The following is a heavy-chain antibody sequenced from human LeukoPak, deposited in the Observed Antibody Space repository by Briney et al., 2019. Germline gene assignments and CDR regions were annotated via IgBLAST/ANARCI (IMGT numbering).Heavy chain of an antibody. CDR3: AKVETAAAATLRGFDY. V-gene: IGHV3-23*01. Sequence: GGSLKLSCAASGFTFSSYVMNWVRQAPGKGLEWVSSIGGSGGSTYYADSVKGRFTISRDNSKNTLYLQMNSLRAEDTAVYYCAKVETAAAATLRGFDYWGQGTLVTVSS. J-gene: IGHJ4*02. D-gene: IGHD2-15*01. CDR2: IGGSGGST. CDR1: GFTFSSYV.